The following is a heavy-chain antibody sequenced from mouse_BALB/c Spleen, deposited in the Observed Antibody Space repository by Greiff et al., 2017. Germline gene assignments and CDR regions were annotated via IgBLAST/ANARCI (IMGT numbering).Heavy chain of an antibody. CDR1: GFSLTSYG. CDR2: IWAGGST. Sequence: VKLQESGPGLVAPSQSLSITCTVSGFSLTSYGVHWVRQPPGKGLEWLGVIWAGGSTNYNSALMSRLSISKDNSKSQVFLKMNSLQTDDTAMYYCARGDWDGAMDDWGQGTSVTVSS. J-gene: IGHJ4*01. CDR3: ARGDWDGAMDD. V-gene: IGHV2-9*02. D-gene: IGHD4-1*01.